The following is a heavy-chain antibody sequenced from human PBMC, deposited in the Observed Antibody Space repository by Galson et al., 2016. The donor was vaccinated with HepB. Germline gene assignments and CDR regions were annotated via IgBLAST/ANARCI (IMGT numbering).Heavy chain of an antibody. Sequence: SETLSLTCAVSGGSISSTNWWNWVRQPPGKELEWIGEIWHSGIINYNPSLKSRLTISVDKSKNQFSLTLSSVTAADTAVYYCARAPGPRTPNWFDPWGQGTLVTVSS. CDR1: GGSISSTNW. V-gene: IGHV4-4*02. J-gene: IGHJ5*02. CDR2: IWHSGII. CDR3: ARAPGPRTPNWFDP.